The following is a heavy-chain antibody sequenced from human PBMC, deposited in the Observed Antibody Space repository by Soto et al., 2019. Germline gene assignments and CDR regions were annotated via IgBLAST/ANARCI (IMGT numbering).Heavy chain of an antibody. CDR1: GFTFSRYG. J-gene: IGHJ4*02. V-gene: IGHV3-30*03. CDR3: TGSGFDY. D-gene: IGHD3-10*01. CDR2: ISYDGSNK. Sequence: GGSLRLSCAASGFTFSRYGMHWVRQAPGKGLEWVAVISYDGSNKYYADSVKGRFTIPRDNSKNTLYLQMNSLRAEDTAVYYCTGSGFDYWGQGTLVTVSS.